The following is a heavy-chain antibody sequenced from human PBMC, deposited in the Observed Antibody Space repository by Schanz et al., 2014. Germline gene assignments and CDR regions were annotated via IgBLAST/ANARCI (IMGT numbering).Heavy chain of an antibody. J-gene: IGHJ5*01. D-gene: IGHD3-3*01. CDR3: AKDSLDRFDS. CDR2: IWFDGSNK. V-gene: IGHV3-33*06. Sequence: QVQLVESGGGLVQPGRSLRLSCAASGFTFSRSGMHWVRQAPGKGLEWVAIIWFDGSNKYYADSLKGRFTISRDNSKNTVYLQINSLRPEDTAVYYCAKDSLDRFDSWGQGTLVIVSS. CDR1: GFTFSRSG.